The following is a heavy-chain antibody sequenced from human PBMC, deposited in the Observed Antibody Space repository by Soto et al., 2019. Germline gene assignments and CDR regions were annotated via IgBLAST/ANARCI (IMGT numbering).Heavy chain of an antibody. CDR3: ARGRGFMSRKAFDM. Sequence: QVHLQEWGVGLLKPSETLSLTCAVYGGSFRGYYWTWIRQSPGKGLEWLGEINHSGSTNSNPSLEGRVTMAVYIAKNQFSLLLTSMTFADTAVYFCARGRGFMSRKAFDMWGQGTRVIGSS. CDR1: GGSFRGYY. V-gene: IGHV4-34*01. J-gene: IGHJ3*02. CDR2: INHSGST.